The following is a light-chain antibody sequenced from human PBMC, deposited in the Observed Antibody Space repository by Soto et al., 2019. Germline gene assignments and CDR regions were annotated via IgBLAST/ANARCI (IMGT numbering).Light chain of an antibody. J-gene: IGLJ2*01. V-gene: IGLV2-14*01. CDR2: DVS. CDR3: SSYTRRTAVV. CDR1: STDVGGYNY. Sequence: QSVLTQPASVSGSPGQSITISCTGTSTDVGGYNYVSWYQQHPGKAPKLIIYDVSNRPSGVSNRFSGSKSGNTASLTISGLQAEDEADYYCSSYTRRTAVVFGGGTKLTVL.